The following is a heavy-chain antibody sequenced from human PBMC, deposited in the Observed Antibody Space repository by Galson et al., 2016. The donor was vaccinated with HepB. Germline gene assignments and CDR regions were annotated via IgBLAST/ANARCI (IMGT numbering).Heavy chain of an antibody. J-gene: IGHJ1*01. CDR3: TKVSNTWSPVQYFQH. V-gene: IGHV3-23*01. CDR2: ISGSGSSI. Sequence: SLRLSCATSGFKFDNFGMSWVRQVPGKGLEFVALISGSGSSIYYADSVRGRFSVSRDSSKNTLHLEMNSLRADDTARYYCTKVSNTWSPVQYFQHWGQGTLVTVSS. CDR1: GFKFDNFG. D-gene: IGHD2-2*02.